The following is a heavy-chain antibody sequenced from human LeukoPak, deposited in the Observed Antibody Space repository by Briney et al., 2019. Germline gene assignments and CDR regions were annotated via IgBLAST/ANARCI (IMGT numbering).Heavy chain of an antibody. CDR1: GYTFTSYG. CDR2: ISAYNGNT. J-gene: IGHJ6*02. V-gene: IGHV1-18*01. Sequence: GASVKVSWKVSGYTFTSYGISWVRQAPGQGLEWMGWISAYNGNTNYAQKLQGRVTMTTDTSTSTAYMELRSLRSDDTAVYYCARVPVTIFKANYYYGMDVWGQGTTVTVSS. D-gene: IGHD3-9*01. CDR3: ARVPVTIFKANYYYGMDV.